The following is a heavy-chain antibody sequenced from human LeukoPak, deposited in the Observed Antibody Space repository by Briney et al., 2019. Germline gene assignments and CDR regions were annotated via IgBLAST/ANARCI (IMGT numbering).Heavy chain of an antibody. CDR2: ISSSSRTI. J-gene: IGHJ4*02. V-gene: IGHV3-48*01. CDR1: GFTFSSYS. CDR3: ARGSTEVLY. Sequence: GGSLRLSCVASGFTFSSYSMSWVRQAPGKGLEWVSYISSSSRTIYYTDSAKGRFTISRDNAKNSLYLQMNSLRAEDTAIYYCARGSTEVLYWGQGTLITVSS. D-gene: IGHD1-14*01.